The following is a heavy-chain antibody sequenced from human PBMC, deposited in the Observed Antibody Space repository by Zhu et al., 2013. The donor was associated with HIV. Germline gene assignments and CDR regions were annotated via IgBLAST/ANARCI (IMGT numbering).Heavy chain of an antibody. Sequence: QVQVVQSGAEVKKPGASVKVSCKASGYTFTGYYLHWVRQAPGQGLEWMGWINPKSGGTNYAQKFQGRVTMTRDTSISTAYMALSRLRSDDTAVYYCARDRRDIVLMLYGGAPYDGFDIVGPRDNGHRLF. CDR3: ARDRRDIVLMLYGGAPYDGFDI. J-gene: IGHJ3*02. CDR1: GYTFTGYY. CDR2: INPKSGGT. D-gene: IGHD2-8*01. V-gene: IGHV1-2*02.